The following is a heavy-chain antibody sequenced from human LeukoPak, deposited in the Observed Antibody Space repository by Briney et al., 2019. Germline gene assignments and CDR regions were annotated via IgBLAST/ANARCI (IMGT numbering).Heavy chain of an antibody. CDR3: ADNGYGDYAYFDY. V-gene: IGHV3-30-3*01. D-gene: IGHD4-17*01. CDR1: GFTFSSYA. Sequence: GGSLRLSCAASGFTFSSYAMHWVRQAPGKGLEWVAVISYDGSNKYYADSVKGRFTISRDNSKNTLYLQMNSLRAEDTAVYYCADNGYGDYAYFDYWGQGTLVTVSS. CDR2: ISYDGSNK. J-gene: IGHJ4*02.